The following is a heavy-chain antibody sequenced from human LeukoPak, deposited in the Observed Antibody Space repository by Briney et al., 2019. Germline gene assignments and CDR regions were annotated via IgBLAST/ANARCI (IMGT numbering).Heavy chain of an antibody. Sequence: GRSLGLSCAASGFTFSSYGMHWVRQAPGKGLEWVAVISYDGSNKYYADSVKDRFTISRDNSKSTLYLQMNSLRAEDTAVYYCAKDRGSYYDSSGYYPVPHDYWGQGTLVTVSS. CDR2: ISYDGSNK. J-gene: IGHJ4*02. V-gene: IGHV3-30*18. CDR1: GFTFSSYG. D-gene: IGHD3-22*01. CDR3: AKDRGSYYDSSGYYPVPHDY.